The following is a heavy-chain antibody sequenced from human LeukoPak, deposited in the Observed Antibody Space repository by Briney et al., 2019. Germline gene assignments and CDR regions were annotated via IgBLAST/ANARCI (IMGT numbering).Heavy chain of an antibody. CDR1: GYSISSGYY. J-gene: IGHJ4*02. CDR2: IYHSGST. V-gene: IGHV4-38-2*02. Sequence: PSETLSLTCTVSGYSISSGYYWGWIRQPPGKGLEWIGSIYHSGSTYYNPSLKNRVTISVDTSKNQFSLKLNSVTAADTAVYYCARGGRIVGAISWFDYWGQGTLVTVSS. D-gene: IGHD1-26*01. CDR3: ARGGRIVGAISWFDY.